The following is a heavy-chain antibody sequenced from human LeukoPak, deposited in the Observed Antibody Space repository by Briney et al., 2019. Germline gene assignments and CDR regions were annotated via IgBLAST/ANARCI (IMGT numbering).Heavy chain of an antibody. CDR2: ISAYNGNI. J-gene: IGHJ4*02. Sequence: ASVKVSCKASGYTFTSYGIRWVRQAPGQGLEWMGWISAYNGNIKYAQKLQGRVTMTTDTSTTTAYMELTSLRSDDTAVYYCARVSSLSTNGVCSPFDYWGQGTLVTVSS. D-gene: IGHD2-8*01. V-gene: IGHV1-18*01. CDR1: GYTFTSYG. CDR3: ARVSSLSTNGVCSPFDY.